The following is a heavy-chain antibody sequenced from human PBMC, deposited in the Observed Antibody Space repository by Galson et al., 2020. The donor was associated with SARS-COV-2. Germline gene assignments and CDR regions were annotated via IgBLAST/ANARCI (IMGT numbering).Heavy chain of an antibody. V-gene: IGHV4-59*01. CDR1: GGSISSYY. J-gene: IGHJ4*02. Sequence: SETLSLTCTVSGGSISSYYWSWIRQPPGKGLEWIGYIYYSGSTNYNPSLKSRVTISVDTSKNQFSLKLSSVTAADTAVYYCARGFEYWGQGTLVTVSS. CDR2: IYYSGST. CDR3: ARGFEY.